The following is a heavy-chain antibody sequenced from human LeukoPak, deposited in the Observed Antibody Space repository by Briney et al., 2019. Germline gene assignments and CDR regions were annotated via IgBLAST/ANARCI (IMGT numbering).Heavy chain of an antibody. CDR2: IYYSGST. Sequence: SETLSLTCTVSGGSISSYYWSWIRQPPGKGLEWIGYIYYSGSTNYNPSLKSRVTISVETSKNQFSLKLSSVTAADTAVYYCARGGYSSSWYVWRAFDIWGQGTMVTVSS. J-gene: IGHJ3*02. CDR1: GGSISSYY. CDR3: ARGGYSSSWYVWRAFDI. V-gene: IGHV4-59*01. D-gene: IGHD6-13*01.